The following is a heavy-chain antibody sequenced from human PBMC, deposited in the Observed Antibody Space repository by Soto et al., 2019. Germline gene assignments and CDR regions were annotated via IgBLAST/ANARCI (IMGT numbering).Heavy chain of an antibody. J-gene: IGHJ3*02. V-gene: IGHV3-21*01. CDR3: ARDDGLSSTNVKAFDI. CDR1: GFTFSRYY. CDR2: ISTTSTYT. D-gene: IGHD2-2*01. Sequence: PGGSLRLSCAASGFTFSRYYMNWVRQAPGKGLEWVSSISTTSTYTHYADSLKGRFTISRDNAKKLLYLKMDSLRAEDTAVYYCARDDGLSSTNVKAFDIWGQGTKVTVSS.